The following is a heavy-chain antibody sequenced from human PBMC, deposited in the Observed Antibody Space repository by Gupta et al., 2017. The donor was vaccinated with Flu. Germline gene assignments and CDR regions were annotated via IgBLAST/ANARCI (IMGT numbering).Heavy chain of an antibody. CDR1: GDSISTSNW. J-gene: IGHJ6*02. Sequence: QVQLQESGPGLVRPSGTLSLTCVVSGDSISTSNWWTWVRQAPGKGLEWIGEISQSGNTNYNPSLRSRVAISIDTSKNQFSVRVTSVTAADTAVYYCAKRIAPTGAGYYYYFGLDVWGRGTTVTVSS. D-gene: IGHD6-13*01. CDR2: ISQSGNT. V-gene: IGHV4-4*02. CDR3: AKRIAPTGAGYYYYFGLDV.